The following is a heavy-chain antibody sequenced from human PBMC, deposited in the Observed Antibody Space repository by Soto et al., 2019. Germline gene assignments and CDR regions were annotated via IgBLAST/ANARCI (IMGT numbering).Heavy chain of an antibody. CDR1: GYTFTSYA. CDR3: AISGGQPGGYYYYYYMDV. V-gene: IGHV1-3*01. Sequence: ASVKVSCKASGYTFTSYAMHWVRQAPGQRLEWMGWINAGNGNTKYSQKFQGRVTITRDTSASTAYMELSSLRSEDTAVYYCAISGGQPGGYYYYYYMDVWGKGTTVTVSS. D-gene: IGHD2-15*01. CDR2: INAGNGNT. J-gene: IGHJ6*03.